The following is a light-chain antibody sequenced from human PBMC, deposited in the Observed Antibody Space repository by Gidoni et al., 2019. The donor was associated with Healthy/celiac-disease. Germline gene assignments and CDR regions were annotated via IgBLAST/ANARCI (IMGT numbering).Light chain of an antibody. CDR3: AAWDDSMSGYV. J-gene: IGLJ1*01. CDR1: SSNIGSNY. CDR2: RNN. V-gene: IGLV1-47*01. Sequence: QSLLPQPPSASGTPGQSVTISCSGSSSNIGSNYVYWYQQLPGTAPKLLIYRNNQRPSGVPDRFSGSKSGNSASLAISGLRSEDEADYYCAAWDDSMSGYVFGTGTKVTVL.